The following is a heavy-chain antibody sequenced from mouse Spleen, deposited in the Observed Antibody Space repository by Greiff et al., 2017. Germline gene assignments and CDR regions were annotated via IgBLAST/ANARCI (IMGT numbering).Heavy chain of an antibody. CDR1: GFTFTDYY. CDR3: AGGYHTMDY. Sequence: EVQRVESGGGLVQPGGSLSLSCAASGFTFTDYYMSWVRQPPGKALEWLGFIRNKANGYTTEYSASVKGRFTISRDNSQSILYLQMNALRAEDSATYYFAGGYHTMDYWGQGTSVTVSS. J-gene: IGHJ4*01. D-gene: IGHD2-14*01. CDR2: IRNKANGYTT. V-gene: IGHV7-3*01.